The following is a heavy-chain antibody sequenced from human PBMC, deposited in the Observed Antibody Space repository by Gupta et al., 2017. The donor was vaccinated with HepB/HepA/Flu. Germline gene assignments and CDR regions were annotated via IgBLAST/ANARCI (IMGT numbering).Heavy chain of an antibody. V-gene: IGHV3-66*04. J-gene: IGHJ4*02. CDR3: ARLSGGSYADEHY. Sequence: EVQLVESGGGLVQPGGSLRLSCTASGFTVGVNHMSWVRQAPGKGLEWVSVLYSDGRTYYADSVKGRFTVSRDNSKTTVYVQMNSLRVEDTGIYYCARLSGGSYADEHYWGQGALVTVSS. CDR1: GFTVGVNH. CDR2: LYSDGRT. D-gene: IGHD1-26*01.